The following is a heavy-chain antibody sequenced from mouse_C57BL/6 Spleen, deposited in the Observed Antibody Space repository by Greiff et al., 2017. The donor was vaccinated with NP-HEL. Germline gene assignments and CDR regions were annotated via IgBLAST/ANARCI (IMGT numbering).Heavy chain of an antibody. Sequence: VKLMESGPGLVQPSQSLSITCTVSGFSLTSYGVHWVRQSPGKGLEWLGVIWRGGSTDYNAAFMSRLSITKDNSKSQVFFKMNSLQADDTAIYDCAKKRGYDGDYYAMDYWGQGTSVTVSS. J-gene: IGHJ4*01. CDR1: GFSLTSYG. CDR2: IWRGGST. V-gene: IGHV2-5*01. D-gene: IGHD2-2*01. CDR3: AKKRGYDGDYYAMDY.